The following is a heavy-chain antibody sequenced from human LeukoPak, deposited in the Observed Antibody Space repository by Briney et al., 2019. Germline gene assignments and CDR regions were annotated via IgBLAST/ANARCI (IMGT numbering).Heavy chain of an antibody. CDR2: INHSGST. V-gene: IGHV4-34*01. CDR1: GGSFSGYY. J-gene: IGHJ4*02. Sequence: SETLSLTCAVYGGSFSGYYWSWIRQPPGKGLEWIGEINHSGSTNYNPSLKSRVTISVDTSKNQFSLKLSSVTAADTAVYYCARGRSYFDYWGQGTLVTVSS. CDR3: ARGRSYFDY.